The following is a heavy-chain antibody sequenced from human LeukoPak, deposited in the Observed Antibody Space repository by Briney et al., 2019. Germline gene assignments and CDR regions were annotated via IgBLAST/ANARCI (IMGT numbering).Heavy chain of an antibody. CDR2: INPNSGGT. CDR3: ARASASLTGIAALGFDL. J-gene: IGHJ4*02. D-gene: IGHD6-13*01. CDR1: GYTFTGYF. Sequence: GASVKVSCKASGYTFTGYFMHWVRQAPGQGLEWMGWINPNSGGTNIAQKFQGRVTMTRDTSISTAYMELRSLGSDDTAVYFCARASASLTGIAALGFDLWGQGTLVTVSS. V-gene: IGHV1-2*02.